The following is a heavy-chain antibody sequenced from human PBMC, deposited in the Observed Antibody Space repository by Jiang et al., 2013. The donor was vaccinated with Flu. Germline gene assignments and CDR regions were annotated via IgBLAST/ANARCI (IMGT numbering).Heavy chain of an antibody. Sequence: VISSDGSNKYYADSVKGRFTISRDNSKNTLYLQMNSLRPEDTAVYYCARGSFLSSGWYPFDCWGQGTLVTVSS. V-gene: IGHV3-30-3*01. CDR2: ISSDGSNK. CDR3: ARGSFLSSGWYPFDC. J-gene: IGHJ4*02. D-gene: IGHD6-19*01.